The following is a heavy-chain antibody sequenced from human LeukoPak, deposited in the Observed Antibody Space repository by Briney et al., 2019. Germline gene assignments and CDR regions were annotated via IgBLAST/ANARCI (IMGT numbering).Heavy chain of an antibody. J-gene: IGHJ6*03. D-gene: IGHD3/OR15-3a*01. Sequence: ASVKVSCKTSGYIFTQYGISWVRQAPGQGLEWMAWISTHNGNADYAQKFQGRASMTTDTSTSTAYMELRSLRSDDTAVYYCARRTGYNFYYLDVWGQGTTVIVSS. V-gene: IGHV1-18*01. CDR1: GYIFTQYG. CDR3: ARRTGYNFYYLDV. CDR2: ISTHNGNA.